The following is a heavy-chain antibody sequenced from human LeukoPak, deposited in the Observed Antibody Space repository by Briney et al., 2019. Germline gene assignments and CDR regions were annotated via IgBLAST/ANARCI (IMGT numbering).Heavy chain of an antibody. V-gene: IGHV3-15*01. CDR2: IKSKTDGGTT. D-gene: IGHD6-13*01. CDR1: GFTFSNAW. J-gene: IGHJ4*02. CDR3: TTDIYSSSDY. Sequence: GGSLRLSCAASGFTFSNAWMNWVRQAPGKGLEWVCRIKSKTDGGTTDYAAPVKGRFTILRDDSKNTLYLQMNSLKTEDTAVYYCTTDIYSSSDYWGQGTLVTVSS.